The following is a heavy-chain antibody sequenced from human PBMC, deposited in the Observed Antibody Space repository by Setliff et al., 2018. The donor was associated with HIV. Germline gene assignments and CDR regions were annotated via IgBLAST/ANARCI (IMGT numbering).Heavy chain of an antibody. CDR1: GYTFTSYY. CDR2: INPSGGST. J-gene: IGHJ4*02. V-gene: IGHV1-46*03. CDR3: ARSQGIVVVTAIHFDY. Sequence: ASVKVSCKASGYTFTSYYMHWVRQAPGQGLEWMGIINPSGGSTSYAQKFQGRVTMTRDTSTSTVYMELSSLRSEDTAVYYCARSQGIVVVTAIHFDYWGQGTLVTVSS. D-gene: IGHD2-21*02.